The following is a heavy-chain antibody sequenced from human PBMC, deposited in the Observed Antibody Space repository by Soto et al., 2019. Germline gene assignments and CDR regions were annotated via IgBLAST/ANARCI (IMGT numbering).Heavy chain of an antibody. D-gene: IGHD5-12*01. CDR1: GGSISSSIYY. CDR3: ARQGYSGYAGGFYYYYGMDV. CDR2: IYYSGST. Sequence: SETLSLTCTVSGGSISSSIYYGGWIRQPPGKVLEWIGSIYYSGSTYYNPSLKSRVTISVDTSKNQFSLKLSSVTAADTAVYYCARQGYSGYAGGFYYYYGMDVWGQGTTVTVSS. J-gene: IGHJ6*02. V-gene: IGHV4-39*01.